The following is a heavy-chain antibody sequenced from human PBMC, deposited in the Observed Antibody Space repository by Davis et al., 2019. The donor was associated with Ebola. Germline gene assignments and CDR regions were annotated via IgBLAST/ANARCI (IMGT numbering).Heavy chain of an antibody. Sequence: LRLSCTVSGGSINSGAYYWSWIRQLPGKGLEWVGYIYYSGTTYYHPSLKSRLTISVDTSKNQFSLKLSSVTAADTAVYYCARGVGQLGTKFDPWGQGTLVTVSS. V-gene: IGHV4-30-4*01. CDR1: GGSINSGAYY. J-gene: IGHJ5*02. CDR2: IYYSGTT. D-gene: IGHD6-6*01. CDR3: ARGVGQLGTKFDP.